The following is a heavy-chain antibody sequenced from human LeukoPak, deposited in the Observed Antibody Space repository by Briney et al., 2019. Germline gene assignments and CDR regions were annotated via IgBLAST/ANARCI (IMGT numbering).Heavy chain of an antibody. CDR3: ARGRVSSSTWYSTYYYYFCMDV. CDR1: DDSITMYY. D-gene: IGHD1-1*01. Sequence: PSETLSLTCSVSDDSITMYYWTWIRQPPGKGLEWIGYVDHTGSTNFNPSLNGRVSISRDTTNNLFSLRLRSVTAADTAVYFCARGRVSSSTWYSTYYYYFCMDVWGKGTTVTVSS. V-gene: IGHV4-59*01. CDR2: VDHTGST. J-gene: IGHJ6*03.